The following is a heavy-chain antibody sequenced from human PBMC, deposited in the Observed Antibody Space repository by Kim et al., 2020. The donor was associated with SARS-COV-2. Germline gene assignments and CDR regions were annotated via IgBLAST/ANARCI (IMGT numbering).Heavy chain of an antibody. V-gene: IGHV4-59*08. J-gene: IGHJ3*02. D-gene: IGHD4-17*01. CDR3: ARHGEGQGDYYDAFDI. Sequence: LTDRGTISGDTSKNQFSLKLSSVTAAETAVYYCARHGEGQGDYYDAFDIWGQGTMVTVSS.